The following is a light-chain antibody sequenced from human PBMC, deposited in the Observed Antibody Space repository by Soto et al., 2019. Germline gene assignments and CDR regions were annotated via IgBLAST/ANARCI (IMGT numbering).Light chain of an antibody. CDR2: GAS. CDR3: QQYNNWT. Sequence: DIVLTQSPGTLSLSPGERATLSCRASQSVSSNLAWYQQKPGQAPRLLIYGASTRATGIPARFSGSGSGTEFTLTISSLQSEDFAVYYCQQYNNWTVGQGTKGDIK. CDR1: QSVSSN. V-gene: IGKV3D-15*01. J-gene: IGKJ1*01.